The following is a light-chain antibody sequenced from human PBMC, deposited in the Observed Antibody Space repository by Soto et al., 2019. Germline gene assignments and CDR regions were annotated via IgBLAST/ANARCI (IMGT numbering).Light chain of an antibody. J-gene: IGKJ4*01. Sequence: EIVLTQSPGTLSLSPGERATLSCRASQSVSSNYLSWYQQKPGQAPRLLIYGASSRAAGIPDRFSGSGSGTDFTLTINRLEPDDFAVYYCQQYATSPSRLTFGGGPKVEIK. V-gene: IGKV3-20*01. CDR3: QQYATSPSRLT. CDR2: GAS. CDR1: QSVSSNY.